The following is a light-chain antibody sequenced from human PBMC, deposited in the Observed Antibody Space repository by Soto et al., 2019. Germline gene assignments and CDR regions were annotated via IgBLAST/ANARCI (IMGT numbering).Light chain of an antibody. CDR2: ANN. V-gene: IGLV1-40*01. J-gene: IGLJ1*01. Sequence: QSVLTQPPSVSGAPGQRVTISCTGSSSKIGAGYDVHWYQQWPGTAPKLLIYANNNRPSGVPDRFSASKSGTSASLAITGRQADDEAYYYFQSYDTNLRGVFGTGTKLTVL. CDR1: SSKIGAGYD. CDR3: QSYDTNLRGV.